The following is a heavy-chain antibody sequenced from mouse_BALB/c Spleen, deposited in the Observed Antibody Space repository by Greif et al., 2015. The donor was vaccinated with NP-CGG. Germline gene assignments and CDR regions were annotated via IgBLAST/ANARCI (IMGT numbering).Heavy chain of an antibody. Sequence: EVNLVESGGGLVQPGGSLRLSCATSGFTFTDYYMSWVRQPPGKALEWLGFIRNKANGYTTEYSASVKGRLTISRDNSQSILYLQMNTLRAEDSATYYCARDYRGDYWGQGTTLTVSS. CDR3: ARDYRGDY. CDR1: GFTFTDYY. CDR2: IRNKANGYTT. J-gene: IGHJ2*01. V-gene: IGHV7-3*02.